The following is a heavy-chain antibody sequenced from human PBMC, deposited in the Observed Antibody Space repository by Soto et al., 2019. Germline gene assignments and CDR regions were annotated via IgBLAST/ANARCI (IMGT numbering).Heavy chain of an antibody. CDR3: ARDRSGSGWFNAFDI. Sequence: SQTLSLTCAISGDSVFSSTAAWNWIRQSPSRGLEWLGRTYYRSKWYNDYAVSVKSRITINPDTSKHQFSLQLKSVTPEDTAVYYCARDRSGSGWFNAFDIWGHGTMVTVSS. CDR2: TYYRSKWYN. V-gene: IGHV6-1*01. D-gene: IGHD6-19*01. J-gene: IGHJ3*02. CDR1: GDSVFSSTAA.